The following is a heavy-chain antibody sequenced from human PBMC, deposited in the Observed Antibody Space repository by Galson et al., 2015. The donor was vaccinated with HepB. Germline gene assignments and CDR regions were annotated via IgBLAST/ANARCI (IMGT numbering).Heavy chain of an antibody. CDR2: IFYSGST. V-gene: IGHV4-61*01. D-gene: IGHD3-10*01. Sequence: TVSGGPISSGSHYWIWVRQPPGKRLEWIGYIFYSGSTNFNPSLRSRVTMSVDTSKSRFSLSLHSVTVADTAVYYCARGFGARIQALDSWGQGTLVTVSS. CDR3: ARGFGARIQALDS. J-gene: IGHJ4*02. CDR1: GGPISSGSHY.